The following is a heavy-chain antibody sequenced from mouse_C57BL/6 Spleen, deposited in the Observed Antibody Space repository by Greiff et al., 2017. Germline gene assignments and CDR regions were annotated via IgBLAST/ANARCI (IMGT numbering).Heavy chain of an antibody. D-gene: IGHD2-12*01. Sequence: EVQRVESGGGLVKPGGSLKLSRAASGFTFSDYGMHWVRQAPEKGLEWVAYISSGSSTIYYADTVKGRFTISRDNAKNTLFLQMTSLRSEDTAMYYCARLRRRDAMDYWGQGTSVTVSS. CDR1: GFTFSDYG. V-gene: IGHV5-17*01. J-gene: IGHJ4*01. CDR3: ARLRRRDAMDY. CDR2: ISSGSSTI.